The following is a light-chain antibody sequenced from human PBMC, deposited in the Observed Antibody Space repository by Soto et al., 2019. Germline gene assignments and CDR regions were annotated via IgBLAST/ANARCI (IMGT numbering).Light chain of an antibody. Sequence: DIQITQSPFTLSASVGARVTITCRASQSISNWLAWYQQKPGTAPNLLIYDASTLESGVPSRFSGRGSGTEFPLTISSLDPDDSATDDCQQYNGYGRFGQGTKVDIK. CDR3: QQYNGYGR. V-gene: IGKV1-5*01. CDR2: DAS. J-gene: IGKJ1*01. CDR1: QSISNW.